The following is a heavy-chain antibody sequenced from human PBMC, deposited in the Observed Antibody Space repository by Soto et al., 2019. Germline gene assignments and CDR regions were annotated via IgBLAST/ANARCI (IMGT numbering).Heavy chain of an antibody. Sequence: SETLSLTYTVSGGSISSGGYYWSWIRRHPGKGLEWIGYIYYSGSTYYNPSLKSRVTISVDTSKNQFSLKLSSVTAADTAVYYCARGHNLNVLRFLVSWFDPWGQGTLVTVSS. J-gene: IGHJ5*02. D-gene: IGHD3-3*01. CDR3: ARGHNLNVLRFLVSWFDP. CDR1: GGSISSGGYY. V-gene: IGHV4-31*03. CDR2: IYYSGST.